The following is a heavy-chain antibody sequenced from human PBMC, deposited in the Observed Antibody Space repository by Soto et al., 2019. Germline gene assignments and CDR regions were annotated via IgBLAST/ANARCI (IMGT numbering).Heavy chain of an antibody. V-gene: IGHV3-53*01. CDR3: AKESKQQLVDY. J-gene: IGHJ4*02. CDR1: GFTVSSKY. Sequence: PWGALRLSCAASGFTVSSKYMSWVRQAPGKGLEWVSLINRGGSTYYADSVKGRFTISRDNSKNTLYLQMNSLRAEDTAVYYCAKESKQQLVDYWGQGTLVTVSS. CDR2: INRGGST. D-gene: IGHD6-13*01.